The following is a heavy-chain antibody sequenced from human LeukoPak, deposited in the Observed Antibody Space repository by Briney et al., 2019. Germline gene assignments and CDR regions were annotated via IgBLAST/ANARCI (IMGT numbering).Heavy chain of an antibody. J-gene: IGHJ4*02. V-gene: IGHV3-30-3*01. CDR2: ISYDGSNK. CDR1: GFTFSSYA. CDR3: ARDGGHWNDNNGWDY. D-gene: IGHD1-1*01. Sequence: PGRSLRLSCAASGFTFSSYAMHWVRQAPGKGLEWVAVISYDGSNKYYADSVKGRFTISRDNSKNTLYLQMNSLRAEDTAVYYCARDGGHWNDNNGWDYWGQGTLVTVSS.